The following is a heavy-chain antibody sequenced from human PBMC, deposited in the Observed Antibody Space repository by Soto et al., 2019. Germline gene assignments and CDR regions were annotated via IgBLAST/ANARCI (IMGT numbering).Heavy chain of an antibody. CDR2: ISSDSRYI. Sequence: PGGSLRLSCAVSGFTLSNYAVNWVRQAPGKGLEWVSYISSDSRYIYHGDSVEGRFTISRDNARNSVYLQMNSLRDEDTAVYYCARIKLVDFFFINVDVYDMDVWGQGTPVTVSS. CDR1: GFTLSNYA. D-gene: IGHD2-15*01. J-gene: IGHJ6*02. V-gene: IGHV3-48*02. CDR3: ARIKLVDFFFINVDVYDMDV.